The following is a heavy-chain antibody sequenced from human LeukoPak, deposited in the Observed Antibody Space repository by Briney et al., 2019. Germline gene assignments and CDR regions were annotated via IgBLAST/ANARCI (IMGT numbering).Heavy chain of an antibody. Sequence: SQTLSLTCTVSGGSISSGGYYWSWIRQPPGKGLEWIGEINHSGSTNYNPSLKSRVTISVDTSKNQFSLKLSSVTAADTAVYYCARYVVYGSGKYYFDYWGQGTLVTVSS. CDR2: INHSGST. CDR3: ARYVVYGSGKYYFDY. J-gene: IGHJ4*02. D-gene: IGHD3-10*01. CDR1: GGSISSGGYY. V-gene: IGHV4-30-2*01.